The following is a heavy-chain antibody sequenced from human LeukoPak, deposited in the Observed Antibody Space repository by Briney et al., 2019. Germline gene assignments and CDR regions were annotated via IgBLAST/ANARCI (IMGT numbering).Heavy chain of an antibody. CDR1: GGSFSGYY. CDR2: IHHSGGT. V-gene: IGHV4-34*01. CDR3: VRNGYDSSGYHFCSDS. D-gene: IGHD3-22*01. J-gene: IGHJ4*02. Sequence: SETLSLTCAVYGGSFSGYYWSWVRQPPGKGLEWIGEIHHSGGTNYSPSLKSRITLSVDPSKNQLSLRLSSVTAADTAVYYCVRNGYDSSGYHFCSDSRGRGTPVTVSS.